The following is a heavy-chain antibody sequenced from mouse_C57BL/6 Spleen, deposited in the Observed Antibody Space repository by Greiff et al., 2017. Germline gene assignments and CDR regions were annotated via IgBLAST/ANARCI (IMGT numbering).Heavy chain of an antibody. Sequence: DVKLQESGPGLVKPSQSLSLTCSVTGYSITSGYYWNWIRQFPGNKLEWMGYISYDGSNNYNPSLKNRISITRYTSKNQFFLKLNSVTTEDTATYYCAREGGKNYAMDVWGQGTSVTVSS. D-gene: IGHD2-1*01. CDR2: ISYDGSN. V-gene: IGHV3-6*01. CDR3: AREGGKNYAMDV. CDR1: GYSITSGYY. J-gene: IGHJ4*01.